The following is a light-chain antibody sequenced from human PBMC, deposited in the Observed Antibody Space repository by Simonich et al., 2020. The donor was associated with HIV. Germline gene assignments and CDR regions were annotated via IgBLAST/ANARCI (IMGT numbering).Light chain of an antibody. J-gene: IGKJ4*01. CDR2: DAS. Sequence: DIQMTQSPSSLSASVGDRVTIPCQASKDISNYLNWYQQKPGKAPKLLIYDASNLETGVPSRFSGSGSGTDFTFTISSLQPEDIATYYCQQYDNLPPKLTFGGGTKVEIK. CDR1: KDISNY. CDR3: QQYDNLPPKLT. V-gene: IGKV1-33*01.